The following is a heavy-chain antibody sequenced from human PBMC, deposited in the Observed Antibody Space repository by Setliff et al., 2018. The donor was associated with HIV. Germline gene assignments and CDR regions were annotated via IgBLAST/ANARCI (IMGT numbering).Heavy chain of an antibody. D-gene: IGHD3-10*01. CDR1: GGSISTYY. CDR2: IYFTGSS. V-gene: IGHV4-59*12. Sequence: SETLSLTCTVSGGSISTYYWSWIRQPPGKGLEWIGSIYFTGSSDNNPSLKSRVTLSVDTSKHQFSLNLTSVTAADTAVYFCARGLGRGSGTYYNPPGYWGPGTLVTVSS. CDR3: ARGLGRGSGTYYNPPGY. J-gene: IGHJ4*02.